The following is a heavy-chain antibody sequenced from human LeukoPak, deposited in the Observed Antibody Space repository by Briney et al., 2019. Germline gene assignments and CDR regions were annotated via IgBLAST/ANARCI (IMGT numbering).Heavy chain of an antibody. CDR2: IIPIFGTA. CDR1: GGTFSSYA. Sequence: GASVKVSCKASGGTFSSYAISWVRQAPGQGLEWMGGIIPIFGTANYAQKFQGRVTITADKSASTAYMELSRLRSDDTAVYYCARGPAAAAGTRGYFDYWGQGTLVTVSS. J-gene: IGHJ4*02. D-gene: IGHD6-13*01. V-gene: IGHV1-69*06. CDR3: ARGPAAAAGTRGYFDY.